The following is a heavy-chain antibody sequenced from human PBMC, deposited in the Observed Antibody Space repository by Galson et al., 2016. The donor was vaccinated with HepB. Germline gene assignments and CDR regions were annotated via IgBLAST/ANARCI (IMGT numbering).Heavy chain of an antibody. Sequence: ETLSLTCAVSGGSITSRNWWSWVRQPPGSGLEWIGEIYHGGNTNYNPSLTSRVTLSVDTSKNQFSLKLSSVTAADTAVYFCARGQQLGRGFDYWGQGTLVTVSS. CDR2: IYHGGNT. CDR3: ARGQQLGRGFDY. D-gene: IGHD6-13*01. J-gene: IGHJ4*02. V-gene: IGHV4-4*01. CDR1: GGSITSRNW.